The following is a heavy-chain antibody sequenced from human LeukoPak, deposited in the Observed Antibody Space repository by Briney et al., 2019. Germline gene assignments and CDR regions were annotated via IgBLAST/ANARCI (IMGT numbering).Heavy chain of an antibody. CDR3: AWGYRISYYYYMAV. V-gene: IGHV1-8*01. Sequence: ASVKVSCKASGYTFTSYDVNWVRQATGQGLEWMGWMNPNSGNTGYAQKFQGRVTMTRNTSISTAYMELSSLRSEDTAVYYCAWGYRISYYYYMAVWGKGTTVTVSS. CDR1: GYTFTSYD. CDR2: MNPNSGNT. J-gene: IGHJ6*03. D-gene: IGHD5-12*01.